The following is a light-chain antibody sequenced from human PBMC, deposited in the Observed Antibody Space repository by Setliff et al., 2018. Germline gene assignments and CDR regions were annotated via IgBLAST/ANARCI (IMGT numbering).Light chain of an antibody. CDR1: SSNIGSNT. V-gene: IGLV1-44*01. J-gene: IGLJ1*01. CDR2: SNN. CDR3: AAWDDSLNGRG. Sequence: QSALTQPPSASGTPGQRVTISCSGSSSNIGSNTVNWYQQLPGTAPKLLIYSNNQRPSGVPDRFSGSKSGTSASLAISGLQSEDEADYYCAAWDDSLNGRGFGTGTKVTV.